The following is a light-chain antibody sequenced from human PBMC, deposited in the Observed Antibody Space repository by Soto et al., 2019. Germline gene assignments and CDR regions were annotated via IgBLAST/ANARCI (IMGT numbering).Light chain of an antibody. V-gene: IGKV3-20*01. CDR2: GAS. Sequence: EIVLTQSPGTLSLSPGERATLSCRASQSVRSSYSAWYQQKPGQAPRLLIFGASTRAPGIPDRFSGSGSGTDFTLTISKLEPEDFALFYCQQYGNSPLTFGGGTKVDI. CDR1: QSVRSSY. CDR3: QQYGNSPLT. J-gene: IGKJ4*01.